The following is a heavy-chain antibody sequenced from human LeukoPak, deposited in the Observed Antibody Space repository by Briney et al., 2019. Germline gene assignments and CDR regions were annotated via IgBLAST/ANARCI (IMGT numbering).Heavy chain of an antibody. J-gene: IGHJ4*02. CDR2: INSDGSST. CDR1: GFTFSSYW. V-gene: IGHV3-74*01. D-gene: IGHD2-15*01. Sequence: GGSLRLSCAASGFTFSSYWLHWARQAPGKGLVWVSRINSDGSSTSYADSVKGRFTISRDNAKNTLYLQMNGLRAEDTAVYYCARGGRQPLPLHWGQGTLVTVSS. CDR3: ARGGRQPLPLH.